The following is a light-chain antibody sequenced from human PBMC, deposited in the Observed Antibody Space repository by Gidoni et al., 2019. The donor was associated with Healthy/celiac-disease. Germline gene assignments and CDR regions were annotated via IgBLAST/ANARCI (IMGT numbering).Light chain of an antibody. Sequence: EIVLTQSPGTLSLSPRERATLSCRASQSVSSSYLAWYQQKPGQAPRLLIYGASSRATGIPDRFSGNGSGTDFTLTISRLEPEDFAVYYCQQYGSSPTFGQGTKVEIK. V-gene: IGKV3-20*01. J-gene: IGKJ1*01. CDR2: GAS. CDR1: QSVSSSY. CDR3: QQYGSSPT.